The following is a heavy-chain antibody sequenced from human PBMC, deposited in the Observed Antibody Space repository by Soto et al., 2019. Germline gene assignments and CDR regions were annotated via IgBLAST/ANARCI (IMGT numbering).Heavy chain of an antibody. J-gene: IGHJ3*02. CDR1: GFTFTSSA. D-gene: IGHD2-15*01. Sequence: SVKVSCKASGFTFTSSAVQWVRQARGQRLEWIGWIVVGSGNTNYAQKFQERVTITRDMSTSTAYMELSSLRSEDTAVYYCAAGYESLYVFDIWGQGTMVIVSS. CDR2: IVVGSGNT. V-gene: IGHV1-58*01. CDR3: AAGYESLYVFDI.